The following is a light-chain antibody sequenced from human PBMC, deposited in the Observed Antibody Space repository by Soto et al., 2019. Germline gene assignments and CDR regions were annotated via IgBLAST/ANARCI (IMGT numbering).Light chain of an antibody. CDR2: GAS. V-gene: IGKV1-39*01. CDR3: QQSFTAPRYT. Sequence: DIQMTQSPSSLSASVGDGVTISCRTSQTISTYLNWYQQKPGKAPQLLIYGASTLQSGVPSRFSGSGSGTDFTLAISSLQPEDSGTYYCQQSFTAPRYTFGQGTQLEIK. CDR1: QTISTY. J-gene: IGKJ2*01.